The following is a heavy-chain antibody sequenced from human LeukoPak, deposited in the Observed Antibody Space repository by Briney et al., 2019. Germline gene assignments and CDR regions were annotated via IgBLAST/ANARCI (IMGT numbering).Heavy chain of an antibody. CDR3: VGHESIAYGMDV. CDR1: GFIFSNYW. Sequence: HSGGSLRLSCAASGFIFSNYWMGWVRQAPGKRPEWVANMNKDGSEKYYADSVKGRFTISRDNARNSVYLQMNSLRVEDTAVYYCVGHESIAYGMDVWGQGTTVTVSS. CDR2: MNKDGSEK. J-gene: IGHJ6*02. V-gene: IGHV3-7*01. D-gene: IGHD2-21*01.